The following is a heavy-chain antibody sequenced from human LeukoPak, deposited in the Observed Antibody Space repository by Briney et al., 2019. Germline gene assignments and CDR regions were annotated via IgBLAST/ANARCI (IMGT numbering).Heavy chain of an antibody. J-gene: IGHJ5*02. Sequence: PSETLSLTCTVSGGSISSYYWSCIRQPPGKGLEWIGYIYYSGSTNYNPSLKSRVTISVDTSKNQFSLKLSSVTAADTAVYYCARDLGRYQLLWQFDPWGQGTLVTVSS. CDR1: GGSISSYY. CDR2: IYYSGST. D-gene: IGHD2-2*01. V-gene: IGHV4-59*12. CDR3: ARDLGRYQLLWQFDP.